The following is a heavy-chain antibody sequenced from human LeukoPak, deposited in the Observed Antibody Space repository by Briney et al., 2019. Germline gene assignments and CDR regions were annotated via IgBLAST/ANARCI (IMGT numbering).Heavy chain of an antibody. CDR2: ISGSGAGT. Sequence: GGSLRLSCAASGFTFSTYAMSWVRQAPGKGLEWVSGISGSGAGTYYADSVKGRFTISRDNAKNTLYLQMNSLRAEDTAVYYCARSAVRATVVTHSWYFDLWGRGTLVTVSS. CDR1: GFTFSTYA. V-gene: IGHV3-23*01. CDR3: ARSAVRATVVTHSWYFDL. D-gene: IGHD4-23*01. J-gene: IGHJ2*01.